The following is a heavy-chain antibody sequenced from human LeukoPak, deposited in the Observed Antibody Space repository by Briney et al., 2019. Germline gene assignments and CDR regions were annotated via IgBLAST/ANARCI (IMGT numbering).Heavy chain of an antibody. CDR1: GFTFSSYA. CDR2: ISGSGGST. CDR3: AKDIAAAGLGYYGMDV. V-gene: IGHV3-23*01. D-gene: IGHD6-13*01. J-gene: IGHJ6*02. Sequence: GGSLRLSCAASGFTFSSYAMSWVRQAPGKGLEWVSAISGSGGSTYYADSVKGRFTISRDNAKNSLYLRMNSLRAEDTALYYCAKDIAAAGLGYYGMDVWGQGTTVTVSS.